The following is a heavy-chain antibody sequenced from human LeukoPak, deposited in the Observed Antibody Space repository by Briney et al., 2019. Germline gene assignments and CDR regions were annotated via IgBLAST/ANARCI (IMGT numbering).Heavy chain of an antibody. CDR3: ARDQLYCTGGTCYFDY. V-gene: IGHV3-48*01. D-gene: IGHD2-8*02. CDR1: GFTFSIYS. J-gene: IGHJ4*02. Sequence: GGSLRLSCAASGFTFSIYSMNWVRQAPGKGLEWVSYISSGSTPIYYADSVKGRFTISRDNAKNLLYLQLNSLRAEDTAVYYCARDQLYCTGGTCYFDYWGQGTLVTVSS. CDR2: ISSGSTPI.